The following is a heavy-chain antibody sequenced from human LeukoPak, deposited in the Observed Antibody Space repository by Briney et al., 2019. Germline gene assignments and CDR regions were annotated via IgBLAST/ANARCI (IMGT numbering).Heavy chain of an antibody. CDR1: GFTFSSYT. J-gene: IGHJ4*02. CDR3: ARDKVGIVVFDY. CDR2: ISSSSSYI. D-gene: IGHD6-19*01. Sequence: GGSLRLSCAASGFTFSSYTMNWVRQAPGKGLEWVSSISSSSSYIYYADSVKGRFTISRDNAKNSLYLQMNSLRAEDTAVYYCARDKVGIVVFDYWGQGTLVTVSS. V-gene: IGHV3-21*04.